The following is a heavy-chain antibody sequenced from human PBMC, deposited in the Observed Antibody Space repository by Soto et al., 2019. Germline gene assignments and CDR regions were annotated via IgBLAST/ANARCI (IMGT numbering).Heavy chain of an antibody. Sequence: GGSLRLSCSASRFTFSSYTMNWVRQAPGKGLEWVSSISSSGSTIYYADSVKGRFTISRDNAKNSLYLQMNSLRAEDTAVYYCARVTGRIHYGMDVWGQGTTVTVSS. CDR2: ISSSGSTI. V-gene: IGHV3-48*04. CDR3: ARVTGRIHYGMDV. J-gene: IGHJ6*02. D-gene: IGHD3-16*01. CDR1: RFTFSSYT.